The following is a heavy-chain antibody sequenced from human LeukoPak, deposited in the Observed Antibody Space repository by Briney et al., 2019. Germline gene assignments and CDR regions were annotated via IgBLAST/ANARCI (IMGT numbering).Heavy chain of an antibody. D-gene: IGHD3-22*01. CDR1: GGSISRNY. CDR3: ARWGYYDSSGYYCEAFDI. J-gene: IGHJ3*02. CDR2: IYYSETT. V-gene: IGHV4-59*12. Sequence: SETLSLTCIVSGGSISRNYWNWIRQPPGKGLEWIGNIYYSETTNYNPSLKSRVSISVDTSKNLLSLRLSSVTAADTAVYYCARWGYYDSSGYYCEAFDIWGQGTMVTVSS.